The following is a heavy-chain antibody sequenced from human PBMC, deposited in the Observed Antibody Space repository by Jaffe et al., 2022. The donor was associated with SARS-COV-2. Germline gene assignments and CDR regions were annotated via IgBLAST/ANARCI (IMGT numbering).Heavy chain of an antibody. Sequence: QVQLQESGPGLVKPSQTLSLTCTVSGGSISSGSYYWSWIRQPAGKGLEWIGRIYTSGSTNYNPSLKSRVTISVDTSKNQFSLKLSSVTAADTAVYYCARVPLLYSSKYWYFDLWGRGTLVTVSS. J-gene: IGHJ2*01. CDR2: IYTSGST. CDR1: GGSISSGSYY. V-gene: IGHV4-61*02. D-gene: IGHD6-13*01. CDR3: ARVPLLYSSKYWYFDL.